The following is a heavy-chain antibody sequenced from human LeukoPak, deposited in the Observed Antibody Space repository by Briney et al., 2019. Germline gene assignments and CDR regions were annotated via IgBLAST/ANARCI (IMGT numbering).Heavy chain of an antibody. CDR2: IKEDGSVK. CDR3: ARDSVGDLLDY. CDR1: GFSFSLQW. D-gene: IGHD4-17*01. Sequence: GRSLRLSWADSGFSFSLQWMDWVRQASGKGLEWVANIKEDGSVKNYVDSVKGRFTISRDNAKNSIYLQMDSLRVEDTAIYYCARDSVGDLLDYWGQGTPVTVSS. J-gene: IGHJ4*02. V-gene: IGHV3-7*01.